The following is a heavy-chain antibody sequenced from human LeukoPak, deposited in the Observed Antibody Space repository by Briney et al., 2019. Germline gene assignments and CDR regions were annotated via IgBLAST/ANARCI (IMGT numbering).Heavy chain of an antibody. J-gene: IGHJ4*02. V-gene: IGHV4-39*07. CDR2: VFVSGST. CDR1: GGSIGNARYY. D-gene: IGHD1-26*01. Sequence: SETLSLTCTVSGGSIGNARYYWGWARQSPEKGLEWIGTVFVSGSTYFNPSLESRVTISVDTSKNQFSLKLSSVTAADTAVYYCARGGSYYAHFDYWGQGTLVTVSS. CDR3: ARGGSYYAHFDY.